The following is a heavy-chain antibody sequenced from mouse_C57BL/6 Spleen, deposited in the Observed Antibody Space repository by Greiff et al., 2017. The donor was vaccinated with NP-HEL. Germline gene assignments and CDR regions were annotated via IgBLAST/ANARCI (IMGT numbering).Heavy chain of an antibody. J-gene: IGHJ2*01. CDR3: AREGLGPGLFAY. V-gene: IGHV5-4*01. D-gene: IGHD4-1*01. CDR1: GFTFSSYA. CDR2: ISDGGSYT. Sequence: EVNLVESGGGLVKPGGSLKLSCAASGFTFSSYAMSWVRQTPEKRLEWVATISDGGSYTYYPDNVKGRFTISRDNAKNNLYLQMSHLKSEDTAMYYCAREGLGPGLFAYWGQGTTLTVSS.